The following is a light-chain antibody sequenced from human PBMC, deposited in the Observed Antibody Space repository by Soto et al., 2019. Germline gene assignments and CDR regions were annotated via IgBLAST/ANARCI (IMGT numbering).Light chain of an antibody. CDR3: KHYNSYSEA. CDR1: QTIISL. CDR2: KAS. V-gene: IGKV1-5*03. J-gene: IGKJ1*01. Sequence: DIQMTQSPSTLSGSVGDRVTITCRASQTIISLLAWYQQKPVKASKLLIYKASTLKSGLPSRFIGSGSGTEFTLNISSLQPDAFETYYCKHYNSYSEAFGQGTNVELK.